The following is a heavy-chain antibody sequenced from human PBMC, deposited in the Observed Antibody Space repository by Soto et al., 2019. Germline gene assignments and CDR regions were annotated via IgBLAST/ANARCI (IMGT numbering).Heavy chain of an antibody. CDR1: GDSIRGGDHY. D-gene: IGHD1-1*01. V-gene: IGHV4-31*03. CDR3: ARDTRLAPTVWRY. Sequence: VQLQQSGPGLVKPSQTLSLTCSVPGDSIRGGDHYWNWIRQCPGKGLEWIGYVYHSGSTHYNPSLRGRLTISIGTAKTQFSLRLISGTAADTALYYCARDTRLAPTVWRYWVHGTQVTVSP. J-gene: IGHJ4*03. CDR2: VYHSGST.